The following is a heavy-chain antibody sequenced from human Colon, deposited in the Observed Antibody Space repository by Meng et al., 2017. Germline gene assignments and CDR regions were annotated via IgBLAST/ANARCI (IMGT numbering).Heavy chain of an antibody. CDR2: IYWDDDK. D-gene: IGHD6-19*01. V-gene: IGHV2-5*02. CDR3: AHHTPGVAVTGTPYNWFDP. CDR1: GFSLSNSEVS. J-gene: IGHJ5*02. Sequence: QITLKESGPTLLKPTQTLTLTCTFSGFSLSNSEVSVGWIRQPPGKALEWLALIYWDDDKRYSPSLRGRLTITKDTSRDQVVLTMTDMAPDDTATYFCAHHTPGVAVTGTPYNWFDPWGQGTLVTVSS.